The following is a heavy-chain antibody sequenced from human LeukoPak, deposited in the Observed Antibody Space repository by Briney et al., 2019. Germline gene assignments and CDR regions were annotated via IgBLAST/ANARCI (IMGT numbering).Heavy chain of an antibody. D-gene: IGHD3-9*01. J-gene: IGHJ6*02. CDR1: GFTFSSYN. CDR3: VVSPTSDYDILTGYYYYYYGMDV. V-gene: IGHV3-21*01. CDR2: ISSSSSYI. Sequence: GGSLRLSCAASGFTFSSYNMNWVRQAPGKGLEWVSSISSSSSYIYYADSVKGRFTISRDNAKNSLYLQMNSLRAEDTAVYYCVVSPTSDYDILTGYYYYYYGMDVWGQGTTVTVSS.